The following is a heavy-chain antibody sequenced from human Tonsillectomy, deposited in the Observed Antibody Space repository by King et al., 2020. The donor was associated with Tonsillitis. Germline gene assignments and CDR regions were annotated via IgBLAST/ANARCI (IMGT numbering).Heavy chain of an antibody. CDR3: ARETTDTSGWFFDS. D-gene: IGHD6-19*01. CDR1: VFTLSSVW. J-gene: IGHJ4*02. CDR2: IMPDGSDS. V-gene: IGHV3-7*03. Sequence: VQLVESWGGLVQPGGSLRLSCAASVFTLSSVWMSCVLHAPGKGLEWGADIMPDGSDSYFAESLKGRFTCSRDNAQNSLYMQLNSLRAEDTAFYYCARETTDTSGWFFDSWGQGTLVTVSS.